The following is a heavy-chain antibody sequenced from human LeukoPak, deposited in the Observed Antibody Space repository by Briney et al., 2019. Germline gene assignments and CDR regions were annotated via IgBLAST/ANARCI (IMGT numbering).Heavy chain of an antibody. Sequence: SETLSLTCTVSGGSISSYYWSWIRQPPGKGLEWIGYIYYSGSTNYNPSLKSRVTISVDTSKDQFSLKLSSVTAADTAVYYCARLAAYDFWSGYYFPNNWFDPWGQGTLVTVSS. D-gene: IGHD3-3*01. J-gene: IGHJ5*02. CDR3: ARLAAYDFWSGYYFPNNWFDP. CDR1: GGSISSYY. V-gene: IGHV4-59*08. CDR2: IYYSGST.